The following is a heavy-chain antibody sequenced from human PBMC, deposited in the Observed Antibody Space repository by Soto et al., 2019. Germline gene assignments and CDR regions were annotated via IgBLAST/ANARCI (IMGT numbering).Heavy chain of an antibody. V-gene: IGHV4-59*01. CDR1: GGSISSYY. J-gene: IGHJ5*02. CDR3: ASGTYYYGSGPNWFDP. Sequence: SETLSLTCTVSGGSISSYYWSWIRQPPGKGPEWIGYIYYSGSTNYNPSLKSRVTISVDTSKNQFSLKLSSVTAADTAVYYCASGTYYYGSGPNWFDPWGQGTLVTVSS. D-gene: IGHD3-10*01. CDR2: IYYSGST.